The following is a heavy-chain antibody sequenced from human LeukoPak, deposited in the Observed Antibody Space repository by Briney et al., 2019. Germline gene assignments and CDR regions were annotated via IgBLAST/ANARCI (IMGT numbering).Heavy chain of an antibody. CDR3: ARGTVTDYYGSGSYPDP. D-gene: IGHD3-10*01. CDR1: GGSFGGYY. CDR2: INHSGST. Sequence: PSETLSLTCAVYGGSFGGYYWSWIRQPPGKGREWIGEINHSGSTNYNPSLKSRVTISVDTSKNQFSLKLSSVTAADTAVYYCARGTVTDYYGSGSYPDPWGQGTLVTVPS. J-gene: IGHJ5*02. V-gene: IGHV4-34*01.